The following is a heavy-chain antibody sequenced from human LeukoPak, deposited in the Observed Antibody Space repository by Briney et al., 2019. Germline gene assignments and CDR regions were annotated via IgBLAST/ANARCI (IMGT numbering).Heavy chain of an antibody. CDR2: VYTLGGT. Sequence: RASETLTLTCSVSGASVSNSYWIWIRQPAGKGLEWIGRVYTLGGTSYNPSLKSRVPMSVDTSKHQLSLTLPSVTAAETGVYFCAKVNILQWSPVAFRFDPWGQGTLVTVSS. D-gene: IGHD3-3*01. V-gene: IGHV4-4*07. CDR1: GASVSNSY. CDR3: AKVNILQWSPVAFRFDP. J-gene: IGHJ5*02.